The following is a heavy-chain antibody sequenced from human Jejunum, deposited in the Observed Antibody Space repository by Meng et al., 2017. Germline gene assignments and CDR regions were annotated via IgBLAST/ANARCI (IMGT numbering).Heavy chain of an antibody. J-gene: IGHJ5*02. V-gene: IGHV2-5*01. CDR3: AHRRGSYARAWLGP. CDR1: VFSCTTRREG. Sequence: SAWEESWPAPVTPRQTLTLTCTFSVFSCTTRREGVRWIRQHPGKALEWLALIYWNDDQRHSPSLQSRLTITKDTSKNQVVLTMTNMDPVDTATYYCAHRRGSYARAWLGPWGQGTLVTVSS. CDR2: IYWNDDQ. D-gene: IGHD3-10*02.